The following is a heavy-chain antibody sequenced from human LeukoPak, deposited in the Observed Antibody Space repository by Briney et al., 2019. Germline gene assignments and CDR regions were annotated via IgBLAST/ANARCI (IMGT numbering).Heavy chain of an antibody. CDR2: IIPIFGTA. CDR3: ARDTDIVATTPDWYFDL. D-gene: IGHD5-12*01. J-gene: IGHJ2*01. V-gene: IGHV1-69*06. Sequence: SVTVSCKASGGTFISYAISWVRQAPGQGLEGMGGIIPIFGTANYAQKFQGRVTITADKSTSTAYMELSSLRSEDTAVYYCARDTDIVATTPDWYFDLWGRGTLVTVSS. CDR1: GGTFISYA.